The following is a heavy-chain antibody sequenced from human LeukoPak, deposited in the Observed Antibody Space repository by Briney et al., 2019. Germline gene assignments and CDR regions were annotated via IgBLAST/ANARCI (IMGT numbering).Heavy chain of an antibody. D-gene: IGHD4-17*01. CDR3: ARCGATVTMFFDY. CDR1: GYTFSIYG. J-gene: IGHJ4*02. Sequence: ASVKVSCKASGYTFSIYGITWVRPAPGQGLGWMGFISADNGNTNYAQKFQGRVTMTTDTSTSTAYMELRSLRADDTAVYYCARCGATVTMFFDYWGQGTLVTVSS. V-gene: IGHV1-18*01. CDR2: ISADNGNT.